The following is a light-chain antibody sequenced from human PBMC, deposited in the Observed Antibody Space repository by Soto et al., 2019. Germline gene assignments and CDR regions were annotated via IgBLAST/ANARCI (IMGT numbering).Light chain of an antibody. CDR3: QHYGSSRWT. Sequence: EIVLTQSPGTLSLSPGERATLSCRASQSISSNYLAWYQQKPGQAPRLLIYVASSRATDIPDRFSGSGSGTDFTLTISRLEPEDFAVYYCQHYGSSRWTFGQGTKVEIK. J-gene: IGKJ1*01. CDR2: VAS. V-gene: IGKV3-20*01. CDR1: QSISSNY.